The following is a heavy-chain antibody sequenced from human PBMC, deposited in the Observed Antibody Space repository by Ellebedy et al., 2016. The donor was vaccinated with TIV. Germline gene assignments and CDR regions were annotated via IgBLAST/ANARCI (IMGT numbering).Heavy chain of an antibody. Sequence: AASVKVSCKASGYTFTSYGISWVRQAPGQGLEWMGWISAYNGNTNYAQKLQGRVTITRDTSASTAYMELSSLRSEDTAVYYCARSGDTSMAFTPSLDYWGQGTLVTVSS. CDR1: GYTFTSYG. CDR2: ISAYNGNT. V-gene: IGHV1-18*01. D-gene: IGHD5-18*01. J-gene: IGHJ4*02. CDR3: ARSGDTSMAFTPSLDY.